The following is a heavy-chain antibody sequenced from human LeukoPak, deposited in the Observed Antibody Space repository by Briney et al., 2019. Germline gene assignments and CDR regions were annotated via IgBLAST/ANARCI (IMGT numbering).Heavy chain of an antibody. CDR1: CGSISSGGYS. V-gene: IGHV4-30-4*07. D-gene: IGHD6-13*01. Sequence: SETLSLTCTVSCGSISSGGYSWSWIRQPPGKGMEFIAYIYYTGNTYFNPSLKSRVTISVDTSKNQFSLKLTSVTAADTAVYYCARVLAAAGNNWFDPWGQGTLVTVSS. J-gene: IGHJ5*02. CDR2: IYYTGNT. CDR3: ARVLAAAGNNWFDP.